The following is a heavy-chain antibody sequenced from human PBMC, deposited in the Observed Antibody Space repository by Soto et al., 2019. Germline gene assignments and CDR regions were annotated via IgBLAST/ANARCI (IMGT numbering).Heavy chain of an antibody. CDR3: ARTGVVVAAIGYYYGMDV. J-gene: IGHJ6*02. CDR2: INPNSGGT. D-gene: IGHD2-15*01. V-gene: IGHV1-2*02. CDR1: GYTFTGYY. Sequence: ASVTVSCKASGYTFTGYYMHWVRQAPGQGLEWMGWINPNSGGTNYAQKFQGRVTMTRDTSISTAYMELSRLRSDDTVVYYCARTGVVVAAIGYYYGMDVWGQGSTVTVS.